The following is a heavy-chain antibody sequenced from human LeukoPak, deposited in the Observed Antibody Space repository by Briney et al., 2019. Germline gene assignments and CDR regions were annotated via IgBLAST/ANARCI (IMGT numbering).Heavy chain of an antibody. D-gene: IGHD2/OR15-2a*01. CDR1: GGSFSGYY. CDR2: INHSGST. J-gene: IGHJ4*02. CDR3: ARFSQYYDSPTHYLDS. Sequence: SETLSLTCAVYGGSFSGYYWSWIRQPPGKGLEWIGEINHSGSTNYNPSLKTRLTISVDTSKNQFSLRLNSVTAADTAVYYCARFSQYYDSPTHYLDSWGQGILVTVSS. V-gene: IGHV4-34*01.